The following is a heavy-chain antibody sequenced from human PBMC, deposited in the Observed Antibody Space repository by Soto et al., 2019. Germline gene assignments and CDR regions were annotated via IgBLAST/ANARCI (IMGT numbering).Heavy chain of an antibody. V-gene: IGHV1-18*01. D-gene: IGHD1-1*01. Sequence: QIHLVQSGAAVKKPGASVKVSCKGSGYGFTTYGITWVRQAPGQGLEWMAWISAHNGNTNYAQKLQGRVTVTRDTSPSTAYMELRGLRSDDTAVYYCARGRYGDYWGQGALVTVSS. CDR1: GYGFTTYG. CDR3: ARGRYGDY. CDR2: ISAHNGNT. J-gene: IGHJ4*02.